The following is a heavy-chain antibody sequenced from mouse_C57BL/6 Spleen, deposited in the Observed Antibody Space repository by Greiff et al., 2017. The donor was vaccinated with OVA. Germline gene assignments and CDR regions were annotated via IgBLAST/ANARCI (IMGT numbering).Heavy chain of an antibody. J-gene: IGHJ1*02. CDR2: INPGSGGT. CDR1: GYAFTNYL. Sequence: VQLQQSGAELVRPGTSVKVSCKASGYAFTNYLIEWVKQRPGQGLEWIGVINPGSGGTNYNEKFKGKATLTADKSSSTAYMQLSSLTSEDSAVYVCARGTTVVYWYFDVWGTGTTVTVSS. D-gene: IGHD1-1*01. CDR3: ARGTTVVYWYFDV. V-gene: IGHV1-54*01.